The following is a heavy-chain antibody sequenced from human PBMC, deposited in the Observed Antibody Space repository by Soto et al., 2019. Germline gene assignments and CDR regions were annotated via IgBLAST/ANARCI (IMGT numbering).Heavy chain of an antibody. D-gene: IGHD6-6*01. J-gene: IGHJ4*02. V-gene: IGHV3-53*01. Sequence: EVQLVEAGGGLIQPGGSLRLSCAVSGLTVSRTQMSWVRQAPGKGLQWVSVIYSGGSTYYANAVKGRFTISRDISENTVYLELDKLTVDDTAVYDCARAREPEYSSSIFFDYWGRGTLVTVSS. CDR3: ARAREPEYSSSIFFDY. CDR1: GLTVSRTQ. CDR2: IYSGGST.